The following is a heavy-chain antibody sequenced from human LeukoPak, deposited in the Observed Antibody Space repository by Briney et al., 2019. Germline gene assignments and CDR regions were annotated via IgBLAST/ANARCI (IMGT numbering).Heavy chain of an antibody. CDR1: GYRFTNYW. CDR2: IYPGDSDT. CDR3: ARTGYTSGWYVGSFDY. V-gene: IGHV5-51*01. J-gene: IGHJ4*02. Sequence: GESLKISCKGSGYRFTNYWIGWVRQMPGKGLEWMGIIYPGDSDTRYSPSFQGQVTISADKSISTAYLQWSSLKASDTAMYYCARTGYTSGWYVGSFDYWGQGTLVTVSS. D-gene: IGHD6-19*01.